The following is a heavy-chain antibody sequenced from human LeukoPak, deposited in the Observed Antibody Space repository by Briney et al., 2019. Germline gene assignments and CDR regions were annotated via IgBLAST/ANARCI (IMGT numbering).Heavy chain of an antibody. Sequence: ASVKVSCKASGGTFSSYAISWVRQAPGQGLEWMGGIIPIFGTANYAQKFQGRVTITADESTSTAYMELSSLRSEDTAVYYCARDRSYSSGWYNYWGQGTLVTVSS. CDR3: ARDRSYSSGWYNY. CDR2: IIPIFGTA. CDR1: GGTFSSYA. V-gene: IGHV1-69*13. D-gene: IGHD6-19*01. J-gene: IGHJ4*02.